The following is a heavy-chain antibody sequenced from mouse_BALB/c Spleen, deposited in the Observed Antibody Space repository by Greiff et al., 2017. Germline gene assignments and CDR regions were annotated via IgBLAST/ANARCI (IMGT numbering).Heavy chain of an antibody. CDR3: ARDGDYDGRYYYAMDY. CDR1: GFSLTSYG. CDR2: IWAGGST. Sequence: VKLVESGPGLVAPSQSLSITCTVSGFSLTSYGVHWVRQPPGKGLEWLGVIWAGGSTNYNSALMSRLSISKDNSKSQVFLKMNSLQTDDTAMYYCARDGDYDGRYYYAMDYWGQGTSVTVSS. V-gene: IGHV2-9*02. J-gene: IGHJ4*01. D-gene: IGHD2-4*01.